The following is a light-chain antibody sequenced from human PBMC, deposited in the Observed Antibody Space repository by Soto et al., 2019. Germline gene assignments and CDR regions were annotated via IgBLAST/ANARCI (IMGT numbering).Light chain of an antibody. CDR3: QQYKAYPIT. CDR1: QSISSY. J-gene: IGKJ5*01. V-gene: IGKV1-39*01. CDR2: AAS. Sequence: DIQMTQSPSSLSASVGDRFTITCRASQSISSYLNWYQQKPGKAPKLLIYAASSLQSGVPSRFSGSGSGTDFTLTISSLQPEDFATYYCQQYKAYPITFGQGTRLEN.